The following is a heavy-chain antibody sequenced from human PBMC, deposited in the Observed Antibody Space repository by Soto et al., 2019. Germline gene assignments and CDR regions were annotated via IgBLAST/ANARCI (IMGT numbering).Heavy chain of an antibody. Sequence: EEQLLESGGGLVQPGGSLRLSCAASGFTFSSYAMSWVRQAPGKGLEWVSAISGSGGSTYYADSVKGRFTISRDNSKNTLYLQMNSLRAEDTAVYYCAKGHYDFWSGRTPFDYWGQGTLVTVSS. D-gene: IGHD3-3*01. CDR1: GFTFSSYA. J-gene: IGHJ4*02. CDR2: ISGSGGST. V-gene: IGHV3-23*01. CDR3: AKGHYDFWSGRTPFDY.